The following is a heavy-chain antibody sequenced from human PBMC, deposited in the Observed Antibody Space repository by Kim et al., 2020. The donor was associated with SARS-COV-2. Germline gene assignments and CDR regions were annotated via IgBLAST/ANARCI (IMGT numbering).Heavy chain of an antibody. V-gene: IGHV1-2*02. CDR1: GYTFTGYY. D-gene: IGHD1-26*01. J-gene: IGHJ4*02. CDR3: ARGSGSYSLYYFDY. CDR2: INPNSGGT. Sequence: ASVKVSCKASGYTFTGYYMHWVRQAPGQGLEWMGWINPNSGGTNYAQKFQGRVTMTRDTSISTAYMELSRLRSDDTAVYYCARGSGSYSLYYFDYWGQGTLVTVSS.